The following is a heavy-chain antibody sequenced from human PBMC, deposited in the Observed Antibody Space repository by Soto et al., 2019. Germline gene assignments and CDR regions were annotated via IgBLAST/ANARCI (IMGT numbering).Heavy chain of an antibody. CDR3: ARDLNMGYFDY. V-gene: IGHV1-46*03. J-gene: IGHJ4*02. CDR1: GYTFTSYY. CDR2: INPSGGST. Sequence: GASVKVSCKASGYTFTSYYMHWVRQAPGQGLEWMGIINPSGGSTSYAQKFQGRVTMTRDTSTSTVYMELRSLRSEDTAVYYCARDLNMGYFDYWGQGTLVTVSS.